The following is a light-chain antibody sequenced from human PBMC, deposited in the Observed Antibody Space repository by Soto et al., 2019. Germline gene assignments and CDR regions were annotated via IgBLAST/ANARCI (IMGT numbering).Light chain of an antibody. CDR1: TGTVTSGHY. CDR3: LLSYSGVRI. CDR2: DAI. V-gene: IGLV7-46*01. J-gene: IGLJ2*01. Sequence: QAVVTQEPALPVSPGGTVTLTCGSSTGTVTSGHYPYWFLQKPGQAPTTLIYDAINKYSWTPARFSGSLLGGKAALTLSGAQPEDEADYYCLLSYSGVRIFGKGTKLTVL.